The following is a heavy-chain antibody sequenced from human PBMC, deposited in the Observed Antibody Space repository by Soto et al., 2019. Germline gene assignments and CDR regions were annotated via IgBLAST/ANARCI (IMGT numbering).Heavy chain of an antibody. CDR2: ISGSGGST. CDR3: AKVYYDFWSGHFDY. D-gene: IGHD3-3*01. J-gene: IGHJ4*02. Sequence: GSLRFSCAASGFTFSSYAMSLVRQAPGKGLEWVSAISGSGGSTYYADSVKGRFTISRDNSKNTLYLQMNSLRAEDTAVYYCAKVYYDFWSGHFDYWGQGTLVTVSS. V-gene: IGHV3-23*01. CDR1: GFTFSSYA.